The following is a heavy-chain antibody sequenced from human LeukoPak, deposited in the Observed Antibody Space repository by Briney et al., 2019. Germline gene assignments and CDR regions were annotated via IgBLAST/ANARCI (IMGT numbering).Heavy chain of an antibody. J-gene: IGHJ3*02. D-gene: IGHD1-26*01. V-gene: IGHV3-53*01. CDR2: IYSDGST. CDR1: GVTVSRNY. Sequence: GGSLRLSCAASGVTVSRNYMSWVRQAPGKGLEWVSEIYSDGSTYYAASVKGRFSISRDNSKNTVYLQVNSLRAEDTAVYYCARELREHGVFDIWGQGTMVTVSS. CDR3: ARELREHGVFDI.